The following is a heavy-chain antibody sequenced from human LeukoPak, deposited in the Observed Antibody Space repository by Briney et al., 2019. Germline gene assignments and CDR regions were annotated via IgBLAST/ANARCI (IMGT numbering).Heavy chain of an antibody. J-gene: IGHJ4*02. V-gene: IGHV4-39*07. CDR3: ARDDRVERGALPTFEY. CDR2: IYYSGST. D-gene: IGHD1-1*01. CDR1: GGSISSSSYY. Sequence: PSETLSLTCTVSGGSISSSSYYWGWIRQPPGKGLEWIGSIYYSGSTYYNPSLKSRVTISVDTSKNQFSLKLSTVTAADTALYFCARDDRVERGALPTFEYWGQGTLVTVSS.